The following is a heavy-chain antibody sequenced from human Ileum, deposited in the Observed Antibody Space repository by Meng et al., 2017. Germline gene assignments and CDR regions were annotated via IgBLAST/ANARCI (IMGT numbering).Heavy chain of an antibody. Sequence: GGSLRLSCAVSGFTYNRYVMSWVSQAPGKGLERVSAISDSGDKTYYADSVKGRFTISRDNSKNTLYLQMNSLRTEDTAVYYCAKGWDSSGGDYSYWGQGTLVTVSS. J-gene: IGHJ4*02. V-gene: IGHV3-23*01. CDR3: AKGWDSSGGDYSY. D-gene: IGHD6-19*01. CDR1: GFTYNRYV. CDR2: ISDSGDKT.